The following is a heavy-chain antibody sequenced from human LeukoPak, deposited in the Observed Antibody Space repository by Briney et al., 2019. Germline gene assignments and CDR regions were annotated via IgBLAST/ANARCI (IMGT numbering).Heavy chain of an antibody. CDR3: AKDGECSGGSCDVGSRFDP. Sequence: GGSLRLSCAASGFTVSSNYMSWVRQAPGKGLEWVSVIYSGGSTYYADSVKGRFTISRDNSKNTLYLQMNSLRAEDTAVYYCAKDGECSGGSCDVGSRFDPWGQGTLVTVSS. CDR2: IYSGGST. V-gene: IGHV3-53*01. D-gene: IGHD2-15*01. CDR1: GFTVSSNY. J-gene: IGHJ5*02.